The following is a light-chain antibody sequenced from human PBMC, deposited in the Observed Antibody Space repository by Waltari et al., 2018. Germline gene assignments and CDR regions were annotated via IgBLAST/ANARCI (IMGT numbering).Light chain of an antibody. J-gene: IGLJ3*02. V-gene: IGLV1-44*01. CDR3: AAWDDSLNGPV. Sequence: QSVLTQPPPASGTPGQRVPIPCSGSSANLGSNTGTWYQQPPGTAPKLLIYQNSQRPSGVPDRFSASKSGTSLSLAIGGLQSEDEADYYCAAWDDSLNGPVFGGGTKLTVL. CDR1: SANLGSNT. CDR2: QNS.